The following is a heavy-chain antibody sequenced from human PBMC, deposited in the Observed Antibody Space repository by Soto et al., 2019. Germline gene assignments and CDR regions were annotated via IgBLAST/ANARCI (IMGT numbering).Heavy chain of an antibody. J-gene: IGHJ5*02. CDR3: SRARRSSSRENKS. CDR2: SSFDGGNK. D-gene: IGHD6-19*01. CDR1: GFNFSGYG. Sequence: QVQLVESGGGVVQPGGSLRLSCEVSGFNFSGYGMNWVRQAPGKGLEWVAFSSFDGGNKYHADSVKGRFTISRDNSKNTLYLQMNNPSEGDQGVYYWSRARRSSSRENKSWGQGTLVTVSS. V-gene: IGHV3-30*02.